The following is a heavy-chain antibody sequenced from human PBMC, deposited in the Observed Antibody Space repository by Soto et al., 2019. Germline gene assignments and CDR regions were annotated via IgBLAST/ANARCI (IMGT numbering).Heavy chain of an antibody. CDR2: ISSSGGST. V-gene: IGHV3-23*01. CDR3: ASSLSGSYYY. D-gene: IGHD1-26*01. J-gene: IGHJ4*02. Sequence: EVQLLESGGGLVQPGVSLRLSCAASGFSFSNYAMSWVRQAPGKGLEWVSAISSSGGSTSYADSVKGRFTISRDNSKNTLYLQMNSLRAEDTAVYYCASSLSGSYYYWGQGALVTVSS. CDR1: GFSFSNYA.